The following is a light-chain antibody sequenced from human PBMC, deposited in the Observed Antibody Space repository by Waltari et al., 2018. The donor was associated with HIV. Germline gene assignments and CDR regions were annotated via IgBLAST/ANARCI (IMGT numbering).Light chain of an antibody. CDR1: QSIGNH. CDR3: QKYNNIPIT. CDR2: GRS. J-gene: IGKJ5*01. Sequence: IEMTQSPSSLSASVGDRVTITCRASQSIGNHLAWYQQKPGKAPKLLIYGRSILQAGVPSRFSGSGSGTDFTLTISILQPGDVATYFCQKYNNIPITFGQGTRLEI. V-gene: IGKV1-27*01.